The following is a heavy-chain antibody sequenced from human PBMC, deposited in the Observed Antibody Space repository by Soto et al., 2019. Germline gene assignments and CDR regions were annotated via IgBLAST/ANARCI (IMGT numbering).Heavy chain of an antibody. CDR2: MDQDGSER. D-gene: IGHD3-16*01. V-gene: IGHV3-7*01. CDR3: VCGGNFFIY. CDR1: GLTFSTYW. Sequence: EVQLVESGGGLVQPGGSLRLSCAASGLTFSTYWMTWVRQPPGKGLEWVANMDQDGSERYYVDSVRGRFTVSRDNAKNSLYLQMNSLRSEDTTVYYCVCGGNFFIYWGQGTLLTVSP. J-gene: IGHJ4*02.